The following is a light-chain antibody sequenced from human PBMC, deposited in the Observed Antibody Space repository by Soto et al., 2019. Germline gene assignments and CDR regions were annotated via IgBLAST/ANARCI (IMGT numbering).Light chain of an antibody. J-gene: IGLJ2*01. V-gene: IGLV1-40*01. CDR3: QSYDSSLSVMV. CDR1: SSNIGTGYH. Sequence: QSVLTQPPSVSGAPGQRVTISCTGSSSNIGTGYHVHWYQHIPGTAHKLLIFGNINRPSGVPDRFSASKSGASASLAIAGLQSEDEAYYYCQSYDSSLSVMVFGGGTKLTVL. CDR2: GNI.